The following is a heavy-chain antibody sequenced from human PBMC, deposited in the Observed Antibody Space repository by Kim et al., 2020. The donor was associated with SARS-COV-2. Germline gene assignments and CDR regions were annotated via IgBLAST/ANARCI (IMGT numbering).Heavy chain of an antibody. J-gene: IGHJ3*02. D-gene: IGHD1-26*01. CDR1: GGSISSYY. V-gene: IGHV4-59*01. Sequence: SETLSLTCTVSGGSISSYYWSWIRQPPGKGLEWIGYIYYSGSTNYNPSLKSRVTISVDTSKNQFSLKLSSVTAADTAVYYCASGHPWELPQMYAFDIWGQGTMVTVSS. CDR3: ASGHPWELPQMYAFDI. CDR2: IYYSGST.